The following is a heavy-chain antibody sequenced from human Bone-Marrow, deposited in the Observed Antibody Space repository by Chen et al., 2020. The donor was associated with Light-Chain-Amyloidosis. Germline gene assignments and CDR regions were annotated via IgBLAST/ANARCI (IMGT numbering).Heavy chain of an antibody. Sequence: QVQLVQSGAEVKKPGASVKVSCKASGYTFTSYGISGVRQAPGQGLEWMGWISAYDGNTNYAQKLQGRVTMTTDTSKSTAYMGLRRLRADDTAVYYCARAAAAGRSRFDPWGQGTLVTVSS. V-gene: IGHV1-18*01. CDR3: ARAAAAGRSRFDP. J-gene: IGHJ5*02. CDR1: GYTFTSYG. CDR2: ISAYDGNT. D-gene: IGHD6-13*01.